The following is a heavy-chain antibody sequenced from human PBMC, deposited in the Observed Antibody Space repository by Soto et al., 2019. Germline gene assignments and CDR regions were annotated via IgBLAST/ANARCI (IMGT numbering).Heavy chain of an antibody. Sequence: PSQTLSLTCAISGDSVSSNDAAWEWIRQSPTRGLEWLGRTYYRSKWYNEYTVSLRSRIIINADASRNQFSLHLSSVTPEDTAVYDCARMSDSTFDFWGPGVLVNVSS. J-gene: IGHJ4*02. CDR3: ARMSDSTFDF. V-gene: IGHV6-1*01. CDR2: TYYRSKWYN. D-gene: IGHD3-22*01. CDR1: GDSVSSNDAA.